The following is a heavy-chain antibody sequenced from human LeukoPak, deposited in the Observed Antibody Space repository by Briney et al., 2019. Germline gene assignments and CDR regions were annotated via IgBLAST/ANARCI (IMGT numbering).Heavy chain of an antibody. J-gene: IGHJ4*02. Sequence: GGSLRLSCAASGFTVITNDMTWVRQAPGTGLEWFSVLYSDGNTKYADSVQGRFTISRDNSKNTLYLEMNSLSPDDTAVYYCARGVEPLAANTLAYWGQGTLVTVSS. CDR2: LYSDGNT. D-gene: IGHD1-14*01. CDR1: GFTVITND. V-gene: IGHV3-53*01. CDR3: ARGVEPLAANTLAY.